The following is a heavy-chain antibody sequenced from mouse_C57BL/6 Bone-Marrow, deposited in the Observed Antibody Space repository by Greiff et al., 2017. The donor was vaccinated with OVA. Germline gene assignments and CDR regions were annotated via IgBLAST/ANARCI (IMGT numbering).Heavy chain of an antibody. D-gene: IGHD1-1*01. CDR1: GYSFTDYN. V-gene: IGHV1-39*01. Sequence: QLQESGPELVKPGASVKISCTASGYSFTDYNMNWVKQSNGKSLEWIGVINPNYGTTSYQQKFKGKATLTVDQSSSTAYMQLNSLTSEDSAVYYCAFFFGSSFRYFDVWGTGTRVTVSS. CDR3: AFFFGSSFRYFDV. CDR2: INPNYGTT. J-gene: IGHJ1*03.